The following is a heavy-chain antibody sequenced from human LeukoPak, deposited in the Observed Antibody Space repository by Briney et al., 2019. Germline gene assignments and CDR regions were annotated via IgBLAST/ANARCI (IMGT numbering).Heavy chain of an antibody. CDR1: GGSISSGDYY. J-gene: IGHJ5*02. CDR3: ARPYYYDSRIDP. D-gene: IGHD3-22*01. Sequence: SQTLSLTCTVSGGSISSGDYYWSWIRQPPGKGLEWIANMYYSGSTYYNPSLKSRVTMSADTSKNQLSLKLSSVTAADTAVYYCARPYYYDSRIDPWGQGILVTVSS. CDR2: MYYSGST. V-gene: IGHV4-30-4*01.